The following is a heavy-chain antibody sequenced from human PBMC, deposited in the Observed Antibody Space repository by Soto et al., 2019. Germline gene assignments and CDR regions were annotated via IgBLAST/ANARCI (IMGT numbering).Heavy chain of an antibody. J-gene: IGHJ6*02. V-gene: IGHV1-3*01. CDR1: GYTFTRYT. D-gene: IGHD3-9*01. Sequence: GASVKVSCKASGYTFTRYTMNWVRQAPGQRLEWMGWINPDNGNTKSSQKLQGRVTMTTDTSTSTAYMELRSLRSDDTAVYYCAKRGYDISRDPYGMDVWGQGTTVTVSS. CDR3: AKRGYDISRDPYGMDV. CDR2: INPDNGNT.